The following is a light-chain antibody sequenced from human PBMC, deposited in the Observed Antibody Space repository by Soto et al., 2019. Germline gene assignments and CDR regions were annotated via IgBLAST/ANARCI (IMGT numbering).Light chain of an antibody. J-gene: IGLJ3*02. CDR3: CSFTSINTWV. CDR1: GSDVGGYNY. Sequence: QSALTQPASVSGSPGQSITISCTGTGSDVGGYNYVSWYQQHPGQAPKLMIYEVGNRPSGVSDRFSASKSGNTASLTISGLQTEDEADYYCCSFTSINTWVFGGWTKLTVL. V-gene: IGLV2-14*01. CDR2: EVG.